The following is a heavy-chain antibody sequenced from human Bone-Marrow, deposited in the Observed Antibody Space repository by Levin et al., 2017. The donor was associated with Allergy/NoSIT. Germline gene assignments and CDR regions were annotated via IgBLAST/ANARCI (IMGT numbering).Heavy chain of an antibody. CDR3: SVYHYNSSGYYDS. CDR2: IRSKTNNYAT. J-gene: IGHJ4*02. Sequence: ASVKVSCAGSDFIFRGSTVHWVRRAPGRGLEWVGNIRSKTNNYATAYAASVKGRFTISRDDSKNTAYLQMNSLKSEDAAIYYCSVYHYNSSGYYDSWGQGTQVTVSS. V-gene: IGHV3-73*01. CDR1: DFIFRGST. D-gene: IGHD3-22*01.